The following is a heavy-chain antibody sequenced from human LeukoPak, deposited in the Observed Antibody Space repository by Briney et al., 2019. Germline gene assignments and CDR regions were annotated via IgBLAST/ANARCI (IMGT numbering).Heavy chain of an antibody. CDR3: AKDFIRILALIPWDY. D-gene: IGHD2-21*01. CDR1: GFTFSDFG. Sequence: GGSLRLSCEASGFTFSDFGMHWVRQAPGKGLEWVAFIRRDGDVIYYADSVKGRFTTSRDNSRNMVYLQLNSLRPEDTAIYYCAKDFIRILALIPWDYWGQGTLVTVSS. CDR2: IRRDGDVI. V-gene: IGHV3-30*02. J-gene: IGHJ4*02.